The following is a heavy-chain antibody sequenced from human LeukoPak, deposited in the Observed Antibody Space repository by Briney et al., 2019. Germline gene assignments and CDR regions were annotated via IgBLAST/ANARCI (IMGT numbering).Heavy chain of an antibody. V-gene: IGHV4-31*03. CDR2: IYYSGST. CDR1: GDSISSGGYY. J-gene: IGHJ5*02. Sequence: SETLSLTCTVSGDSISSGGYYWSWIRQHPGKGLEWIGYIYYSGSTYYNPSLKSRVTISVDTSKNQFSLKLSSVTAADTAIYFCARDIVHKWFDPWGQGTLVTVSS. CDR3: ARDIVHKWFDP. D-gene: IGHD2-8*01.